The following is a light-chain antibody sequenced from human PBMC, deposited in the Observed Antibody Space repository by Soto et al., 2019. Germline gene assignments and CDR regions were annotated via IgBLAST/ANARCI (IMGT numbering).Light chain of an antibody. CDR2: EVS. Sequence: QYVLTQPPSASGSPGQSVTIPCTGTSSDVGGYNYVSWYQQHPGKAPKLMIYEVSKRPSGVPDRFSGSKSGNTASLTVSGLQAEDEADYYCSSYGGSDNFDVFGTGTKVTVL. CDR3: SSYGGSDNFDV. CDR1: SSDVGGYNY. V-gene: IGLV2-8*01. J-gene: IGLJ1*01.